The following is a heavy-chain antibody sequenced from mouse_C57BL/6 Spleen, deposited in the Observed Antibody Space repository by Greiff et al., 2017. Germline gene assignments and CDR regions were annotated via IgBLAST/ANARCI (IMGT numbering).Heavy chain of an antibody. Sequence: VQLQQSGAELVRPGASVKLSCKASGYTFTDYYINWVKQRPGQGLEWIARINPGSGNTNYNEKFKGKATLTAEKSSSTAYMLHSSLTSEDSAVCFCARRGLLHDGSSYGGMDYWGQGTSVTVSS. V-gene: IGHV1-76*01. D-gene: IGHD1-1*01. J-gene: IGHJ4*01. CDR2: INPGSGNT. CDR1: GYTFTDYY. CDR3: ARRGLLHDGSSYGGMDY.